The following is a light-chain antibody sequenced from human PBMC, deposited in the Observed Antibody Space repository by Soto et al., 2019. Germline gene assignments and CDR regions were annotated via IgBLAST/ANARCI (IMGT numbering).Light chain of an antibody. CDR3: MQGIHWPPYS. Sequence: DVVLTQSPLSLPVILGQPASISCRSSQSLVYSDGITHLSWCHQRPGQSPRRLIYKVSNRDSGVPDRFSGSGSVTDFTLKISRVEAEDVGVYYCMQGIHWPPYSFGQGTKLEIK. J-gene: IGKJ2*01. V-gene: IGKV2-30*01. CDR2: KVS. CDR1: QSLVYSDGITH.